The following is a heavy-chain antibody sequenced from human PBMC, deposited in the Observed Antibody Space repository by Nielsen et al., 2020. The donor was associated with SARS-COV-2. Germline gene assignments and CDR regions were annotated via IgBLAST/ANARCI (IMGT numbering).Heavy chain of an antibody. CDR2: IISSSSYI. J-gene: IGHJ4*02. V-gene: IGHV3-21*01. D-gene: IGHD2-15*01. CDR3: ARGDIVVVVANFDY. CDR1: GFTFSSYS. Sequence: GGSLRLSCAASGFTFSSYSMNWVRQAPGKGLELVSSIISSSSYIYYADSVKGRFTISRDNAKNSLYLQMNSLRAEDTAVYYCARGDIVVVVANFDYWGQGTLVTVSS.